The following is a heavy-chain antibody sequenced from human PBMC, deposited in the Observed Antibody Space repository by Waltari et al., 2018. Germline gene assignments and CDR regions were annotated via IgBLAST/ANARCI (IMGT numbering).Heavy chain of an antibody. V-gene: IGHV1-3*01. CDR2: INAGNGNT. D-gene: IGHD3-16*01. J-gene: IGHJ4*02. Sequence: QVQLVQSGAEVKKPGASVTVSCKASGYTFTSYAMHWVRQAPGQRLEWMGWINAGNGNTKYSQKFQGRVTITRDTSASTAYMELSSLRSEDTAVYYCARDRRMITFGGVIAGYWGQGTLVTVSS. CDR3: ARDRRMITFGGVIAGY. CDR1: GYTFTSYA.